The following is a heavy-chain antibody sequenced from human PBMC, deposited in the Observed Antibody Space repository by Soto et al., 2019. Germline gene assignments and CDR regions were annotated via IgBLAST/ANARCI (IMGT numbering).Heavy chain of an antibody. J-gene: IGHJ4*02. V-gene: IGHV3-11*01. CDR3: ARDLDCSGGSCYSLAYDY. CDR2: ISSSGSTI. D-gene: IGHD2-15*01. CDR1: GFTFSDYY. Sequence: GGSLRLSCAASGFTFSDYYMSWIRQAPGKGLEWVSYISSSGSTIYYADSVKGRFTISRDNAKNSLYLQMNSLRAEDTAVYYCARDLDCSGGSCYSLAYDYWGQGTLVTVSS.